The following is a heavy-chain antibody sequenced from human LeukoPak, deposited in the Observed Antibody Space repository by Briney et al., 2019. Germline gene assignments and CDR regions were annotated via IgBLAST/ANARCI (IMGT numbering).Heavy chain of an antibody. CDR1: GFTVSSNH. CDR2: IYSGGTT. Sequence: GGSLRLSCAAPGFTVSSNHMSWVRQAPGKGLEWVSLIYSGGTTYYADSVKGRFTISRDNSKNTLYLQMNSLRAEDTAVYYCARHGDHDSIDYWGQGTLVTVSS. J-gene: IGHJ4*02. D-gene: IGHD3-10*01. V-gene: IGHV3-53*01. CDR3: ARHGDHDSIDY.